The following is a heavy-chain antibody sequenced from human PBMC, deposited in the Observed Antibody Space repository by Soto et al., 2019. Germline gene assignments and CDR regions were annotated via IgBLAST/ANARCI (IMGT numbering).Heavy chain of an antibody. D-gene: IGHD6-6*01. CDR3: AILSN. V-gene: IGHV3-53*01. Sequence: GGSLRLSCAASGFTVSSNYMNWVRQAPGKGLEWVSIIYSDGTTSYADSVKGRFTISRNNFKNTLHLQMNSLRAEDTAVYYCAILSNWGQGTLVTVSS. CDR2: IYSDGTT. J-gene: IGHJ4*02. CDR1: GFTVSSNY.